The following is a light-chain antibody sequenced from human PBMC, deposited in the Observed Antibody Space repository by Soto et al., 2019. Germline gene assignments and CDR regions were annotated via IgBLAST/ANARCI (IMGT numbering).Light chain of an antibody. CDR2: DVS. J-gene: IGLJ2*01. Sequence: QSALTQPASVSGSPGHSITISCTGTSSDVGGYNYVSWYQQHPGKAPKLMIYDVSNRPSGVSNRFSGSKSGNTASLTISGLQAEDEADYYCSSYTSRSVVFGGGTKVTVL. CDR3: SSYTSRSVV. V-gene: IGLV2-14*01. CDR1: SSDVGGYNY.